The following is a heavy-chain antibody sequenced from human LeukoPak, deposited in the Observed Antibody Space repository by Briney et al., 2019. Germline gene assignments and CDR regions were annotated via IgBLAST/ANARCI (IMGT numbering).Heavy chain of an antibody. CDR1: GGTFISYA. V-gene: IGHV1-69*13. J-gene: IGHJ4*02. CDR3: ASSYYYDSSGYYFGFDY. D-gene: IGHD3-22*01. CDR2: IIPIFGTA. Sequence: ASVKVSCKASGGTFISYAISWVGQAAGQGVEWMGGIIPIFGTANYAQKFQGRVTITADESTSTAYMELSSLRSEDTAVYYCASSYYYDSSGYYFGFDYWGQGTLVTVSS.